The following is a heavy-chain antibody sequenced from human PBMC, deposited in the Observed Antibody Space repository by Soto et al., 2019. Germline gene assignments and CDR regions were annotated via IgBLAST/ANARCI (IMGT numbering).Heavy chain of an antibody. CDR1: GFTFRSHA. J-gene: IGHJ4*02. Sequence: EVQLLESGGGLVQPGGSLRLSCARSGFTFRSHAMSWVRQAPGRGLEWISAISGTASETHYIDSVRGRFIIARDNSNNMLYLQMNSLRVEDTAVYYCAKYFGCYGQDFSHWGQGALVTVSS. CDR3: AKYFGCYGQDFSH. D-gene: IGHD2-15*01. CDR2: ISGTASET. V-gene: IGHV3-23*01.